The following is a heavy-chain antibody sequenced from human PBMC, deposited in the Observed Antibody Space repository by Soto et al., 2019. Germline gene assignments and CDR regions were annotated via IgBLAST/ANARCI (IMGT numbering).Heavy chain of an antibody. V-gene: IGHV1-18*01. Sequence: ASVKVSCKASGYTFTSYGISWVRQAPGQGLEWMGWISAYNGNTNYAQKLQGRVTMTTDTSTSTAYMELRSLRSDDTAVYYCARKGVPAATSGDYGMDVWGQGTTVTVSS. D-gene: IGHD2-2*01. CDR3: ARKGVPAATSGDYGMDV. J-gene: IGHJ6*02. CDR1: GYTFTSYG. CDR2: ISAYNGNT.